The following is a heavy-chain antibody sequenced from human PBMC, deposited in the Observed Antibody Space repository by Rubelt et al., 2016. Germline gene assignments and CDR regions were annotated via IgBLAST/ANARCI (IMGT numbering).Heavy chain of an antibody. V-gene: IGHV3-30*04. CDR2: ISYDGSNK. Sequence: HAGRSLRLSCAASGFTFSSYAMHWVRQAPGKGLEWVAVISYDGSNKYYADSVKGRFTISRDNSKNTLYLQMNSLRAEDTAVYYCARDLGEPYYYYGMDVWGQGTTVTVSS. J-gene: IGHJ6*02. D-gene: IGHD1-14*01. CDR3: ARDLGEPYYYYGMDV. CDR1: GFTFSSYA.